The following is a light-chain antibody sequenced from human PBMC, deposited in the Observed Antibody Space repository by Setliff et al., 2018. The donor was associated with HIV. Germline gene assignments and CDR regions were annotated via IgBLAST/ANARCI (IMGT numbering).Light chain of an antibody. CDR3: CSYAGSYV. Sequence: QSALTQPASVSGSPGQSITISCTGTRSDLGDYNSVSRYQQHTDKAPKLMIYEVSNRPSGVSNRFSGSKSGDTASLTISGLQAEDEADYYCCSYAGSYVFGTGTKGTVL. CDR1: RSDLGDYNS. V-gene: IGLV2-14*01. CDR2: EVS. J-gene: IGLJ1*01.